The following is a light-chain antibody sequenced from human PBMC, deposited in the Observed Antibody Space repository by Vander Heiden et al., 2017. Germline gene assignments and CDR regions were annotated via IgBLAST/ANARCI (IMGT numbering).Light chain of an antibody. CDR2: AAS. CDR1: QRISSY. CDR3: QQSYSDPPYT. V-gene: IGKV1-39*01. J-gene: IGKJ2*01. Sequence: RVTTTCRASQRISSYVNWYQQKPGKAPKLLIYAASSLQSGVPSRFSGSGSGTDFTLTISNLQPEDFATYYCQQSYSDPPYTFGQGTKLEI.